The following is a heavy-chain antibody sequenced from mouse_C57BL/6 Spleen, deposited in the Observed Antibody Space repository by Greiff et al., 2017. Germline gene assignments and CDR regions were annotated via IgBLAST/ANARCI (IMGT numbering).Heavy chain of an antibody. V-gene: IGHV2-2*01. Sequence: VQLQQSGPGLVQPSQSLSITCTVSGFSLTSYGVHWVRQSPGKGLEWLGVIWSGGSTDYNAAFISRLSISKDNAKSQVFFKMNSLQADDTAIYYCARNTIVTYYYAMDYWGQGTSVTVSS. D-gene: IGHD2-5*01. CDR1: GFSLTSYG. CDR3: ARNTIVTYYYAMDY. CDR2: IWSGGST. J-gene: IGHJ4*01.